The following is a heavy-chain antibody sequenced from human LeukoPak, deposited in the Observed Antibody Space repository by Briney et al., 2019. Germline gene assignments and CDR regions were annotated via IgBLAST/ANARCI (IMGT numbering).Heavy chain of an antibody. J-gene: IGHJ4*02. V-gene: IGHV3-48*03. CDR3: ARDGLPVALDK. CDR2: ISSSGYTI. Sequence: GGSLRLSCAASGFTFSSYEMIWVRQAPGKGLEWISYISSSGYTIYYADSVKGRFTISRDKVKNSLYLQMNSLRGDDTAVYYCARDGLPVALDKWGQGTLVTVSS. CDR1: GFTFSSYE. D-gene: IGHD2-2*01.